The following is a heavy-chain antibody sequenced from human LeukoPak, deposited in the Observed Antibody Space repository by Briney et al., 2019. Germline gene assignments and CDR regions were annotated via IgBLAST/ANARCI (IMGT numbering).Heavy chain of an antibody. CDR2: IKSKTDGGTT. D-gene: IGHD3-10*01. V-gene: IGHV3-15*01. J-gene: IGHJ4*02. Sequence: TGGSLRLSCAASGFTFSSYSMNWVRQAPGKGLEWVGRIKSKTDGGTTDYAAPVKGRFTISRDDSKNTLYLQMNSLKTEDTAVYYCTTGHMVRGVIDYWGQGTLVTVSS. CDR3: TTGHMVRGVIDY. CDR1: GFTFSSYS.